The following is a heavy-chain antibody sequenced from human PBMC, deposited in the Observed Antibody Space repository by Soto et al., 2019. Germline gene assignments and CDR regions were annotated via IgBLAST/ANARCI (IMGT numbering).Heavy chain of an antibody. V-gene: IGHV5-10-1*01. J-gene: IGHJ6*02. CDR3: ARHIAVHQYYSGMDV. CDR1: GYIFTNFW. D-gene: IGHD6-19*01. Sequence: GESLKVCWKGSGYIFTNFWISWVRQMPGKGLQWMGRIDPSDSYTNYSPSFQGHVTISVDKSINTAYLQWSSLKASDTAMYYCARHIAVHQYYSGMDVWGQGTTVNVSS. CDR2: IDPSDSYT.